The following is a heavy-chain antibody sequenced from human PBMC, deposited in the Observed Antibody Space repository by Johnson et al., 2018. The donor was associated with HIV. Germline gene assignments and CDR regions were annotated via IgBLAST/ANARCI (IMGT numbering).Heavy chain of an antibody. J-gene: IGHJ3*02. CDR2: ISWNSGSI. V-gene: IGHV3-9*01. CDR3: AKASDAFDI. Sequence: VQLVESGGGVVQPGRSLRLSCAASGFTFDDYAMHWVRQAPGKGLEWVSGISWNSGSIGYADSVKGRFTISRDNAKNSLYLQMNSLRAEDTALYYCAKASDAFDIWGQGTMVTVSS. CDR1: GFTFDDYA.